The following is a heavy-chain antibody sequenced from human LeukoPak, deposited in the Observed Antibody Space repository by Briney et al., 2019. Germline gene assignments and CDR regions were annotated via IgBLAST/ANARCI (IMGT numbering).Heavy chain of an antibody. J-gene: IGHJ4*02. CDR1: GYTFSDHC. CDR3: TRLRSGTSD. CDR2: TRNKANNYAT. Sequence: GGSLRLSCAASGYTFSDHCIDWVRQAPGKGLEWVGHTRNKANNYATEYAASVKGRFTISRDDSRNSVYLQMNSLKTEDTAVYYCTRLRSGTSDWGQGTLVTVSS. V-gene: IGHV3-72*01. D-gene: IGHD3-3*01.